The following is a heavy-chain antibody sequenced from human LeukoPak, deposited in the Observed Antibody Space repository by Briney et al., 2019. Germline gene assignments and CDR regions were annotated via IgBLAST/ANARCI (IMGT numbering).Heavy chain of an antibody. CDR1: GFTFSSFN. D-gene: IGHD3-10*01. V-gene: IGHV3-48*01. CDR3: ASAPTITMVRGAYDTPDY. J-gene: IGHJ4*02. Sequence: GGSLRLSCAASGFTFSSFNMNWVRQAPGKGQEWVSYISSSNSSIYYADSVKGRFTISRDNAKNSLYLQMNSLRAEDTAVYYCASAPTITMVRGAYDTPDYWGQGTLVTVSS. CDR2: ISSSNSSI.